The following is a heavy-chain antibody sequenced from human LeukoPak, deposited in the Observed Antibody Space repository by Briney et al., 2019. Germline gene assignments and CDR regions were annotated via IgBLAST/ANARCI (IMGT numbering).Heavy chain of an antibody. Sequence: ASVKVSCKASGYTFTGYYMHWVRQAPGQGLEGMGWINPNSGGTNYAQKFQGRVTMTRDTSISTAYMELSRLRSDDTAVYYCARDSYCSGGSCYFDYWGQGTLVTVSS. J-gene: IGHJ4*02. V-gene: IGHV1-2*02. CDR3: ARDSYCSGGSCYFDY. D-gene: IGHD2-15*01. CDR1: GYTFTGYY. CDR2: INPNSGGT.